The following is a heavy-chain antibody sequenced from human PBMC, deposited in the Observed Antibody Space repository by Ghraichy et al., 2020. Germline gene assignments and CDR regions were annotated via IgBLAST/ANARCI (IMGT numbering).Heavy chain of an antibody. V-gene: IGHV1-2*02. CDR3: AKDLWGKFADYAMDV. D-gene: IGHD3-16*01. CDR2: INPNSGGA. CDR1: EYTFTGNY. J-gene: IGHJ6*02. Sequence: ASVKVSCKASEYTFTGNYMHWVRQAPGQGLEWIGYINPNSGGANYAQKFQGRVTMSRDTSISAVYMELSRLSSDDTAVYYCAKDLWGKFADYAMDVWGQGTTVAVSS.